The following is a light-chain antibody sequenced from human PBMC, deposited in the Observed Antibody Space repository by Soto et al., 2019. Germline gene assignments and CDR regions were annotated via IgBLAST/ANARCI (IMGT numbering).Light chain of an antibody. V-gene: IGKV3-20*01. CDR2: GTS. Sequence: EIVLTQSPGTLSVSPGERATLSCRASQTISSDYLAWYQQKPGQAPSLLTYGTSSRATGIPDRFSGSGAGTDFTLTISRLEPEDSAIYYCQQYVGWTFGQGTKVEIK. J-gene: IGKJ1*01. CDR3: QQYVGWT. CDR1: QTISSDY.